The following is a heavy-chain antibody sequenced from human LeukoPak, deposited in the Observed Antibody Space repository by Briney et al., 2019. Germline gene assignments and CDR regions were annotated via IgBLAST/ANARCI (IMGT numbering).Heavy chain of an antibody. D-gene: IGHD3-22*01. CDR1: GFTFNIYA. J-gene: IGHJ4*02. CDR2: ITSSGTGT. CDR3: AKDRPNYYDSSGHYYRRNGDY. Sequence: GGSLRLSCAASGFTFNIYAMSWVRQAPGRGLEWVSSITSSGTGTFYADSVKGRFTISRDNSESTLYLQMNSLRAEDTAVYYCAKDRPNYYDSSGHYYRRNGDYWGQGTLVTVSS. V-gene: IGHV3-23*01.